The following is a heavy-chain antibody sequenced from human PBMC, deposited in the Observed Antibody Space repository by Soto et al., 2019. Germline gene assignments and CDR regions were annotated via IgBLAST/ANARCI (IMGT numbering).Heavy chain of an antibody. D-gene: IGHD6-13*01. CDR3: ARSFGVAAAGPFDY. Sequence: HPGGSLRLSCAASGFTFSTYNMNWVRQAPGKGLEWVSYISDSSSTIHYADSVKGRFSFSRDNSKNTVYLQMNSLRVEDTAVYYCARSFGVAAAGPFDYWGQGTLVTVSS. J-gene: IGHJ4*02. V-gene: IGHV3-48*01. CDR2: ISDSSSTI. CDR1: GFTFSTYN.